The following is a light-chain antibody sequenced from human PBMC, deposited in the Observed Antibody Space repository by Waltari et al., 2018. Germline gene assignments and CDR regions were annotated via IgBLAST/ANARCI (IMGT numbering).Light chain of an antibody. Sequence: DIQLTQSPSFLSASVGDRVTITCRASQGISSYLVWYQQKPGKAPKFLIYAASTLQSGVPSRFSGSGSETEFTLTISSLQPEDFATYYCQQLNSYPYTFGQGTKLEIK. CDR3: QQLNSYPYT. CDR2: AAS. CDR1: QGISSY. J-gene: IGKJ2*01. V-gene: IGKV1-9*01.